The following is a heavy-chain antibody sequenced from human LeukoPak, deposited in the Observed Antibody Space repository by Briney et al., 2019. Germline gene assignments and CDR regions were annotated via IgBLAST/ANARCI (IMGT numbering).Heavy chain of an antibody. CDR1: GYSISSGYY. D-gene: IGHD3-10*01. V-gene: IGHV4-38-2*01. J-gene: IGHJ5*02. Sequence: SETLSLTCAVSGYSISSGYYWGWIRQPPGKGLEWIGSIYHSGSTYYNPSLKSRVTISVDTSKNQFSLKLSSVTAADTAVYYCAGRRITMVRGEGWFDPWGQGTLVTVSS. CDR3: AGRRITMVRGEGWFDP. CDR2: IYHSGST.